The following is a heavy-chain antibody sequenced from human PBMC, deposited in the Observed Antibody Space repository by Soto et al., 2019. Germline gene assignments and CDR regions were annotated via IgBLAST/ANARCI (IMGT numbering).Heavy chain of an antibody. CDR2: IRSQEHGGTT. Sequence: GGFVPLSCTGPGFTVADNPIRWARQAPGKGLERLGFIRSQEHGGTTAYSASVEVSFTISRDDSRGMSFLQLNNLKTEDTGVYYCPSACKWNSWGKGTRVTVSS. J-gene: IGHJ4*02. CDR1: GFTVADNP. D-gene: IGHD1-7*01. CDR3: PSACKWNS. V-gene: IGHV3-49*04.